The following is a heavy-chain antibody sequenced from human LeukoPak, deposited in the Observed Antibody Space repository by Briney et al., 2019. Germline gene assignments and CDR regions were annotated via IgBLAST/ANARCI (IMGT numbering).Heavy chain of an antibody. CDR1: GYTFTRYY. V-gene: IGHV1-46*01. Sequence: ASVKVSCKASGYTFTRYYLHWVRQAPGQGLEWMGIINLSGGSTSYAQKFQGRVTMTRDMSTSTVYMELSSLRSEDTAVYYCARDRSGSYSSAFDIWGQGTMVTVSS. D-gene: IGHD1-26*01. J-gene: IGHJ3*02. CDR2: INLSGGST. CDR3: ARDRSGSYSSAFDI.